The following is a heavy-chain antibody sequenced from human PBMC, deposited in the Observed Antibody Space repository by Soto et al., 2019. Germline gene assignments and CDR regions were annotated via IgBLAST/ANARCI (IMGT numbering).Heavy chain of an antibody. V-gene: IGHV4-59*08. CDR2: IHYSGST. CDR3: ARHGQYCSAGSCYSVWFDP. Sequence: SETLSLTCTVSGGSISSYYWSWIRQSPGKGLEWIGYIHYSGSTNYNPSLKSRVTISVDTSKNQFSLKLSSVTAADTAVYHCARHGQYCSAGSCYSVWFDPWGQGTLVTAPQ. D-gene: IGHD2-15*01. CDR1: GGSISSYY. J-gene: IGHJ5*02.